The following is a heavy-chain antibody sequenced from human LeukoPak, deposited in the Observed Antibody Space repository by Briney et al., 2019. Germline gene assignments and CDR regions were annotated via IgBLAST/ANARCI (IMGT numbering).Heavy chain of an antibody. CDR2: ISSSNSI. CDR3: ARVMDMVRGVGLHYYYYYGMDV. J-gene: IGHJ6*02. Sequence: GGSLRLSCAASGFTFSSYNMNWVRQAPGKGLEWVSYISSSNSIYYADSVKGRFTISRDNAKNSLYLQMNSLRAEDTAVYYCARVMDMVRGVGLHYYYYYGMDVWGQGTTVTVSS. CDR1: GFTFSSYN. D-gene: IGHD3-10*01. V-gene: IGHV3-48*04.